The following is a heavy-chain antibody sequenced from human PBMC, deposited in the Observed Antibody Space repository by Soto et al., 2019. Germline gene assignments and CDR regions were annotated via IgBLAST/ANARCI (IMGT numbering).Heavy chain of an antibody. Sequence: EVQLVESGGGSVQPGGSLRLSCAASGFAVSSNHMTWVRQAPGKGLEWVSVTYRGGSTDYADSVKGRFTIARDNSENTLYLHMNSLRDEDTAVCYCATGVNYRPILGWGQGSLVTVSS. J-gene: IGHJ4*02. CDR1: GFAVSSNH. CDR2: TYRGGST. V-gene: IGHV3-66*01. CDR3: ATGVNYRPILG. D-gene: IGHD3-16*01.